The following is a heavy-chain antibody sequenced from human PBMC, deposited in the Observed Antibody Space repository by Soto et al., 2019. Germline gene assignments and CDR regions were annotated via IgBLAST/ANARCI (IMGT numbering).Heavy chain of an antibody. CDR3: ARVGVSLARGVSSRFDY. V-gene: IGHV4-4*02. CDR1: GCSICSSNW. J-gene: IGHJ4*02. CDR2: IYHTGST. D-gene: IGHD3-10*01. Sequence: SETLSLTCAVSGCSICSSNWWSWVRQPPGKGLEWIGEIYHTGSTNYNPSLGSRVIISVDKSKNQFSLELSFVTAADTAVYYCARVGVSLARGVSSRFDYWGLGTLVTSPQ.